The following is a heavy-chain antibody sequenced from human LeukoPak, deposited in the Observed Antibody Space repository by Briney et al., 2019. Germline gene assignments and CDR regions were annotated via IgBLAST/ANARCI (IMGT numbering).Heavy chain of an antibody. V-gene: IGHV3-7*03. CDR3: AKDIVGHYYDSSGFDY. CDR2: VKEDGSEK. J-gene: IGHJ4*02. D-gene: IGHD3-22*01. CDR1: GFTFSIYW. Sequence: GGSLRLSCAASGFTFSIYWMSWVRQAPGKGLEWVANVKEDGSEKYYVDSVKGRFTISRDNAKNSLYLQMNSLRAEDTALYYRAKDIVGHYYDSSGFDYWGQGTLVTVSS.